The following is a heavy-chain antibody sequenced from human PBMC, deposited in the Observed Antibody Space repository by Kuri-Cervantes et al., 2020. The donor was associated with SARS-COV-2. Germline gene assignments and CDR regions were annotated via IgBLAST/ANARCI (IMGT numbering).Heavy chain of an antibody. Sequence: GESLKISCAASGFTVSSNEMSWVRQAPGKGLVWVSRINSDGSSTSYADSVKGRFTISRDNAKNTLYLQMNSLRAEDTAVYYCARDPIRGYCSSTSCLPRGVWFDPWGQGTLVTVSS. D-gene: IGHD2-2*01. CDR1: GFTVSSNE. J-gene: IGHJ5*02. V-gene: IGHV3-74*01. CDR2: INSDGSST. CDR3: ARDPIRGYCSSTSCLPRGVWFDP.